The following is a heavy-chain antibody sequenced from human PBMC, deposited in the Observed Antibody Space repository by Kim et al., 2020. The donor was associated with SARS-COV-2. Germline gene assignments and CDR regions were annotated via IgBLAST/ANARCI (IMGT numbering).Heavy chain of an antibody. D-gene: IGHD6-13*01. Sequence: ASVKVSCKASGYTFTSYYMHWVRQAPGQGLEWMGIINPSGGSTSYAQKFQGRVTMTRDTSTSTVYMELSSLRSEDTAVYYCARSRIAAGRYYYYYGMDVWGQGTTVTVSS. CDR3: ARSRIAAGRYYYYYGMDV. J-gene: IGHJ6*02. CDR2: INPSGGST. CDR1: GYTFTSYY. V-gene: IGHV1-46*01.